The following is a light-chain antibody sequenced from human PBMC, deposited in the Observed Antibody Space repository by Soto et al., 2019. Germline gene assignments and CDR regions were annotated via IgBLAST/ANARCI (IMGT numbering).Light chain of an antibody. CDR2: GAS. J-gene: IGKJ1*01. V-gene: IGKV3-15*01. CDR1: QTVSSN. Sequence: EIVMTQSPATLSVSPGERATLSCRASQTVSSNLAWYQQRPGQASRLLIYGASTRATDIPARFSGSGSETEFTLTISSLQSEDFGVYYCQQYNNWPGTFGQGTKVDIK. CDR3: QQYNNWPGT.